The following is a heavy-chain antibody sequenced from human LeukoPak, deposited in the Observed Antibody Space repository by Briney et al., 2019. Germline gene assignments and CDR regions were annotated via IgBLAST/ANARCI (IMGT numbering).Heavy chain of an antibody. J-gene: IGHJ6*03. CDR3: AKDLSSSSRAYYYYYYMDV. D-gene: IGHD6-6*01. CDR1: GFTFSSYA. CDR2: ISGSGGST. V-gene: IGHV3-23*01. Sequence: GGSLRLSCAASGFTFSSYAMSWVRQAPGKGLVWVSAISGSGGSTYYADSVKGRFTISRDNSKSTLYLQMNSLRAEDTAVYYCAKDLSSSSRAYYYYYYMDVWGKGTTVTVSS.